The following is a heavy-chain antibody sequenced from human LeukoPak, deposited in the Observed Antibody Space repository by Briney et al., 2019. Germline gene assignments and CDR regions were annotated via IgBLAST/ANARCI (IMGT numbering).Heavy chain of an antibody. CDR2: IIPILGIA. V-gene: IGHV1-69*04. J-gene: IGHJ4*02. CDR3: ARVRYGSGWYGDY. CDR1: GGTFSSYA. Sequence: GASVKVSCKASGGTFSSYAISWVRQAPGQGLEWMGRIIPILGIANYAQKFQGRVTITADKSTSTAYMELSSLRSEDTAVYYCARVRYGSGWYGDYWGQGTLVTVSS. D-gene: IGHD6-19*01.